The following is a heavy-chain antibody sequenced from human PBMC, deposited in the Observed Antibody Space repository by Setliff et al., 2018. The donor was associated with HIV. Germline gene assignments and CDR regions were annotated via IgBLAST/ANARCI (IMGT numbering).Heavy chain of an antibody. CDR2: VNAANGYT. CDR1: RYTFTNYA. Sequence: ASVKVSCKASRYTFTNYAMHWVRQAPGQRLEWMGWVNAANGYTKYSQKFQGRVTITRDTSANTAYKELSSLRSEDTAVYYCARPRSGGSGSYSWFDPWGQGTLVTVSS. V-gene: IGHV1-3*01. CDR3: ARPRSGGSGSYSWFDP. J-gene: IGHJ5*02. D-gene: IGHD3-10*01.